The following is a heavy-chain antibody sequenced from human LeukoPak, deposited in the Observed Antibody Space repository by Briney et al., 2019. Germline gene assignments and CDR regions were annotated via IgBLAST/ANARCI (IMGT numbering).Heavy chain of an antibody. CDR1: GGSISSSY. V-gene: IGHV4-4*07. CDR2: IHFSETT. Sequence: PSETLSLTCTVSGGSISSSYWSWFRQPAGKGLEWIGRIHFSETTNNNPSLKSRVTLSLDTSKNRFYLNMTSVTAADTAVYYFARGGFAPLDLCGQGILVTVSS. D-gene: IGHD3-16*01. J-gene: IGHJ5*02. CDR3: ARGGFAPLDL.